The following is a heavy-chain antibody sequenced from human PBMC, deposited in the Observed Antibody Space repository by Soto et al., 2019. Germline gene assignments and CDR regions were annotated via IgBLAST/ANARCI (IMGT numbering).Heavy chain of an antibody. J-gene: IGHJ4*02. CDR1: GGSISSYY. V-gene: IGHV4-59*01. CDR3: AGKYYDFWSGHFGY. Sequence: SETLSLTCTVSGGSISSYYWSWIRQPPGKGLEWIGYIYYSGSTNYNPSLKSRVTISVDTSKNQFSLKLSSVTAADTAVYYCAGKYYDFWSGHFGYWGQGTLGTV. CDR2: IYYSGST. D-gene: IGHD3-3*01.